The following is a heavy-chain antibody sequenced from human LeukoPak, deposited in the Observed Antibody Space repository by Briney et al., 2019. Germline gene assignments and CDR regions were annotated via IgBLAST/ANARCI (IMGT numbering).Heavy chain of an antibody. CDR3: ATIGYCSSTGCYMGAFDI. CDR2: ISGSGGST. CDR1: GFTFSSYA. V-gene: IGHV3-23*01. Sequence: GGSLRLSCAASGFTFSSYAMSWVRQAPGKGLEWVSAISGSGGSTYYADSVKGRFTISRDNSKNTLYLQMNSLRAEGTAVYYCATIGYCSSTGCYMGAFDIWGQGTMVTVSS. J-gene: IGHJ3*02. D-gene: IGHD2-2*02.